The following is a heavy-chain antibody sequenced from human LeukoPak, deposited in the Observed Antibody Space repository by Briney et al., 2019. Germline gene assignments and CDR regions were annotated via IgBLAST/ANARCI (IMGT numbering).Heavy chain of an antibody. CDR2: INTDGSSP. CDR3: TRDPSLFSGYFDY. Sequence: GGSLRLSCAASGFTFSTYWMHWVRQAPGKGLVWVSRINTDGSSPSYADSVKGRFTISRDNAKNTLYLQMNSLRAEDTAVYYCTRDPSLFSGYFDYWGQGVLVSVSS. D-gene: IGHD3-10*02. V-gene: IGHV3-74*01. J-gene: IGHJ4*02. CDR1: GFTFSTYW.